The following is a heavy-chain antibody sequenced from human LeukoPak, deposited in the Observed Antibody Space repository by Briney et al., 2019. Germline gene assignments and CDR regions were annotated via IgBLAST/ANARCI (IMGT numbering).Heavy chain of an antibody. CDR1: GYTFTGYY. V-gene: IGHV1-2*02. Sequence: ASVKVSCKASGYTFTGYYMHWVRQAPGQGLEWMGWINPNSGGTNYAQKFQARVTMTRDTSISPAYMELSRLTADHPAVYYCARGRGGATDYWGQGTLVTVSS. CDR3: ARGRGGATDY. D-gene: IGHD1-26*01. J-gene: IGHJ4*02. CDR2: INPNSGGT.